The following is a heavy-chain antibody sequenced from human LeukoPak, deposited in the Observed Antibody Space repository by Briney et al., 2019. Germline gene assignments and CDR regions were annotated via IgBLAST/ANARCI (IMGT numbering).Heavy chain of an antibody. D-gene: IGHD4-17*01. CDR2: ISGSGGST. J-gene: IGHJ4*02. CDR3: AKSADYGDYGHGVYYFDY. CDR1: GFTFSSYA. V-gene: IGHV3-23*01. Sequence: GGSLRLSCAASGFTFSSYAMSWVRQAPGKGLEWVSAISGSGGSTYYADSVKGRFTISRDSSKNTLYLQMNSLRAEDTAVYYCAKSADYGDYGHGVYYFDYWGQGTLVTVSS.